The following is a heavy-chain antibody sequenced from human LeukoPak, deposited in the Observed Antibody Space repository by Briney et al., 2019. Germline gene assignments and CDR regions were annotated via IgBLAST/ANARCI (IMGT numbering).Heavy chain of an antibody. J-gene: IGHJ4*02. Sequence: VGSLRLSCSASGFIFSSYAIHCVRQAPGNGLEYVSGISSNGVSTYYADSVKCRFTISRDNSKNTLNLQMSSLRAEDTAVYYCVKGYCSSTSCYAFDYWGQGTLVTVSS. D-gene: IGHD2-2*01. V-gene: IGHV3-64D*09. CDR1: GFIFSSYA. CDR3: VKGYCSSTSCYAFDY. CDR2: ISSNGVST.